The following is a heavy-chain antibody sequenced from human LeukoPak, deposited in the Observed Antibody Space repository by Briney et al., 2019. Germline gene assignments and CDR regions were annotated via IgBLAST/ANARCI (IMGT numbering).Heavy chain of an antibody. J-gene: IGHJ4*02. CDR1: GFTFSDYA. V-gene: IGHV3-23*01. CDR3: ATPQGDY. CDR2: ISASGGSG. Sequence: HPGGSLRLSCAASGFTFSDYAMSWVRQAPGKGLEWVSGISASGGSGYYADSVKGRFTISRDNSKNTLDLQMNSLRDEDTAVYYCATPQGDYWGQGTLVTVSS.